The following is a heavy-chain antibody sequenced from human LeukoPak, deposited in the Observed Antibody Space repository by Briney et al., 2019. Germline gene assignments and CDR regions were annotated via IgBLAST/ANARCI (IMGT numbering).Heavy chain of an antibody. D-gene: IGHD5-24*01. CDR1: GFTFSSYE. V-gene: IGHV3-74*01. CDR2: INSDGSST. Sequence: GGSLRLSCAASGFTFSSYEMNWVRQAPGKGPVWVSRINSDGSSTSYADSVKGRFTIPIDNAKNTLYLQMNSLRAEDTAVYYCTRERWLDYWGQGTLVTASS. J-gene: IGHJ4*02. CDR3: TRERWLDY.